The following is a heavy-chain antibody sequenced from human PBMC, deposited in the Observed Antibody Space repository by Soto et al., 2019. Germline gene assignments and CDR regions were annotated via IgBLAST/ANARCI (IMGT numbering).Heavy chain of an antibody. J-gene: IGHJ5*02. Sequence: GASVKVSCKASGGTFSSYAISWVRQAPGQGLEWMGGIIPIFGTANYAQKFQGRVTITADESTSTAYMELSSLRSEDTAVYYCAREIAGYNWFDPWGQEHWSPSPQ. D-gene: IGHD6-13*01. CDR1: GGTFSSYA. CDR2: IIPIFGTA. V-gene: IGHV1-69*13. CDR3: AREIAGYNWFDP.